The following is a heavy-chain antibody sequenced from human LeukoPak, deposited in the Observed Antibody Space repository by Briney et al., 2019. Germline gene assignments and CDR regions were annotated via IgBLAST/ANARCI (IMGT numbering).Heavy chain of an antibody. V-gene: IGHV4-34*01. CDR3: ARVGYSGYDSSPYYYYGMDV. Sequence: SETLSLTCAVYGGSFSGYYWSWIRQPPGKGLEWIGEINHSGSTNYNPSHKSRVTISVDTSKNQFSLKLSSVTAADTAVYYCARVGYSGYDSSPYYYYGMDVWGQGTTVTVSS. CDR1: GGSFSGYY. J-gene: IGHJ6*02. CDR2: INHSGST. D-gene: IGHD5-12*01.